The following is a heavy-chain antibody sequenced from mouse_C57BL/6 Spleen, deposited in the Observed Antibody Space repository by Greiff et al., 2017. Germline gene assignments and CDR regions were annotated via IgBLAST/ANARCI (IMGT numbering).Heavy chain of an antibody. V-gene: IGHV5-4*01. CDR3: ARDRYYDYLYAMDY. J-gene: IGHJ4*01. Sequence: EVQGVESGGGLVKPGGSLKLSCAASGFTFSSYAMSWVRQTPEKRLEWVATISDGGSYTYYPDNVKGRFTISRDNAKNNLYLQMSHLKSEDTAMYYCARDRYYDYLYAMDYWGQGTSVTVSS. D-gene: IGHD2-4*01. CDR2: ISDGGSYT. CDR1: GFTFSSYA.